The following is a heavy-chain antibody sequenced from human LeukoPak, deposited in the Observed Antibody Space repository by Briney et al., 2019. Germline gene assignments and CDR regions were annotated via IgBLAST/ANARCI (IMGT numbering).Heavy chain of an antibody. CDR3: ARGMTTVTYRTTKRTGWFDP. V-gene: IGHV1-18*01. J-gene: IGHJ5*02. CDR1: GYTFTSYG. Sequence: ASVKVSCKASGYTFTSYGISWVRQAPGQGLEWMGWISAYNGNTNYAQKLQGRVTMTTDTSTSTAYMELRSLRSDDTAVYYCARGMTTVTYRTTKRTGWFDPWGQGTLVTVSS. CDR2: ISAYNGNT. D-gene: IGHD4-17*01.